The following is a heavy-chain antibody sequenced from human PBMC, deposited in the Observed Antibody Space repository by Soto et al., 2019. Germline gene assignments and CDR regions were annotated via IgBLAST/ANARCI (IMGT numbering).Heavy chain of an antibody. CDR1: GGSVSSGAYR. J-gene: IGHJ5*02. D-gene: IGHD4-17*01. CDR3: ARGSAGGNDYGDLDNWFDP. V-gene: IGHV4-30-4*08. CDR2: IYYSGST. Sequence: SETLSLTCTVSGGSVSSGAYRWSWIRQPPGKGLEWIGYIYYSGSTYYNPSLKSRVTIPVDTSKNQFSLKLSPVTAADTAVYYCARGSAGGNDYGDLDNWFDPWGQGTLVTVSS.